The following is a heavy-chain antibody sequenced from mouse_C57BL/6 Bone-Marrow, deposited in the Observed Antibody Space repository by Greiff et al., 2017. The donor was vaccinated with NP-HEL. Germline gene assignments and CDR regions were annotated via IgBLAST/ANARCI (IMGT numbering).Heavy chain of an antibody. CDR3: AREDYYGSSYTWFAY. J-gene: IGHJ3*01. Sequence: VKLQQSGAELVMPGASVKLSCKASGYTFTSYWMHWVKQRPGQGLEWIGEIDPSDSYTNYNQKFKGKSTLTVDKSSSTAYMQLSSLTSEDSAVYYCAREDYYGSSYTWFAYWGQGTLVTVSA. CDR1: GYTFTSYW. D-gene: IGHD1-1*01. V-gene: IGHV1-69*01. CDR2: IDPSDSYT.